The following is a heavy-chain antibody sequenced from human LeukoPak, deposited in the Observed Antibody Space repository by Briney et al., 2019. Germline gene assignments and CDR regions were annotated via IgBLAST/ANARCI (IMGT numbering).Heavy chain of an antibody. CDR2: IIPIFGTA. CDR1: GGTFSSYA. J-gene: IGHJ4*02. V-gene: IGHV1-69*13. D-gene: IGHD2-21*01. CDR3: ARGRAYCGGDCYFDY. Sequence: ASVKVSCKASGGTFSSYAISWVRQPPGQGLEWMGGIIPIFGTANYAQTFQGRVTITADESTSTAYMELSSLRSEDTAVYYCARGRAYCGGDCYFDYWGQGTLVTVSS.